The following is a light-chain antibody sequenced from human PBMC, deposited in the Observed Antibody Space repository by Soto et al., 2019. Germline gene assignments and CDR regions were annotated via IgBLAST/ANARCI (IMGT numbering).Light chain of an antibody. J-gene: IGLJ1*01. CDR1: SSDY. CDR3: SSYTVNKTYV. Sequence: QSARTLPGSVSGSPGQSITISCTGPSSDYVSWYQQHPGKAPKLLIYDLTIRPSGVSDRFSGSKSGNTASLTISGLQADDEADYYCSSYTVNKTYVFGTGTKV. V-gene: IGLV2-14*01. CDR2: DLT.